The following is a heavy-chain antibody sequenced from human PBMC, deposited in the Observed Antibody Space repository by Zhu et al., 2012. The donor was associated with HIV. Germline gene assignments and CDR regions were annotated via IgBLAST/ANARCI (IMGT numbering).Heavy chain of an antibody. V-gene: IGHV4-34*01. CDR2: ITRTRSA. Sequence: QVQLQQWGSGLLKPSETLSLTCAVYGGSLSNYCWSWIRQAPEKGLEWIGEITRTRSANYDPSLESRVTMSLDTSKNQFSLKLTSVTAADTAVYYCARVGPFGPKYTFGYTRYYMDVWGKGDHGHRL. CDR1: GGSLSNYC. D-gene: IGHD3-16*02. J-gene: IGHJ6*03. CDR3: ARVGPFGPKYTFGYTRYYMDV.